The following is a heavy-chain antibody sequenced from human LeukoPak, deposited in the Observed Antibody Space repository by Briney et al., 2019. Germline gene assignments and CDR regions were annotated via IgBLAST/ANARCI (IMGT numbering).Heavy chain of an antibody. CDR2: MNPNSGNT. Sequence: ASVKVSCKASGYTFTSYDINWVRQATGQGLEWMGWMNPNSGNTGYAQKFQGRVTMTRNTSISTAYMELSSLRSEDTAVYYCARVGGQSLRYSRYNWFDPWGQGTLVTDSS. D-gene: IGHD1-14*01. V-gene: IGHV1-8*01. CDR3: ARVGGQSLRYSRYNWFDP. J-gene: IGHJ5*02. CDR1: GYTFTSYD.